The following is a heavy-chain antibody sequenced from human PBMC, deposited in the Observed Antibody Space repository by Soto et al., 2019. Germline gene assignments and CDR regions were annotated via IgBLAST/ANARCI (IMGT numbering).Heavy chain of an antibody. D-gene: IGHD6-13*01. J-gene: IGHJ5*02. CDR2: TYYRSKWYN. V-gene: IGHV6-1*01. CDR3: ARDVAEVYIQQLPQVWFDP. Sequence: TLSLTCAISGDSVSSNSAAWNWIRQSPSRGLEWLGRTYYRSKWYNDYAVSVKSRITINPDTSKNQFSLQLNSVTPEDTAVYYCARDVAEVYIQQLPQVWFDPWGQGTLVTVSS. CDR1: GDSVSSNSAA.